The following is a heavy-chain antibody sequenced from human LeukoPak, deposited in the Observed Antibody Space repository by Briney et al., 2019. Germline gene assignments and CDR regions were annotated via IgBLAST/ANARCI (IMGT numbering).Heavy chain of an antibody. CDR2: IYYSGST. V-gene: IGHV4-59*08. Sequence: SETLSLTCTVSGGSISSYYWSWIRQPPGKGLEWIGYIYYSGSTNYNPSLKSRVTISVDTSKNQFSLKLSSVTAADTAVYYCAGGNSYHDAFDTWGQGTMVTVSS. J-gene: IGHJ3*02. CDR3: AGGNSYHDAFDT. CDR1: GGSISSYY. D-gene: IGHD4-23*01.